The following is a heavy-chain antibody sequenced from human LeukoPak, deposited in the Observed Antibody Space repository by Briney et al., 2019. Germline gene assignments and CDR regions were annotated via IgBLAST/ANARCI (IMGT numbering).Heavy chain of an antibody. CDR3: ARVSGGTLDGAFDI. CDR1: GFTFSSYG. V-gene: IGHV3-33*01. J-gene: IGHJ3*02. D-gene: IGHD3-16*01. CDR2: IWYDGSNK. Sequence: GRSLRLSCAASGFTFSSYGMHWVRQAPGKGLEWVAVIWYDGSNKYYADSVKGRFIISRDNSKNTLFLQMSSLRAEDTAVYYCARVSGGTLDGAFDIWGQGTMVTVSS.